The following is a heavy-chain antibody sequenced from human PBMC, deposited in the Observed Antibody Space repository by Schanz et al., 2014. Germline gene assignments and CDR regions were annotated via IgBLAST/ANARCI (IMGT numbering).Heavy chain of an antibody. D-gene: IGHD3-16*01. CDR3: ARVKGGFDY. V-gene: IGHV3-23*04. CDR2: ISASGGTT. CDR1: GFTFSAYA. J-gene: IGHJ4*02. Sequence: EVQLVESGGGVVRPGGSLRLSCAASGFTFSAYAMTWVRQIPGKGLEWVSAISASGGTTYYADSVKGRFTISRDNAKNSLYLQMNSLRAEDTAVYYCARVKGGFDYWGQGTLVTVSS.